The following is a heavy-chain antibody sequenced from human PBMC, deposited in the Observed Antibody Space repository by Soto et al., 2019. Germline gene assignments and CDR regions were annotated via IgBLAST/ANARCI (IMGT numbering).Heavy chain of an antibody. CDR2: INAGNGNT. V-gene: IGHV1-3*01. J-gene: IGHJ6*02. Sequence: ASVKVSCKASGYTFTSYAMHWVRQAPGQRLEWMGWINAGNGNTKYSQKFQGRVTITRDTSASTAYMELSSLRSEGTAVYYCAREGYGSGSSGYYYYGMDVWGQGTTVTVSS. CDR3: AREGYGSGSSGYYYYGMDV. CDR1: GYTFTSYA. D-gene: IGHD3-10*01.